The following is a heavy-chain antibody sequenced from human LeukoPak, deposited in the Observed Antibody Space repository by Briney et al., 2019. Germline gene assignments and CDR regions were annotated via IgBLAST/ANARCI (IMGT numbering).Heavy chain of an antibody. D-gene: IGHD3-9*01. V-gene: IGHV1-24*01. CDR3: ATGVLRYSPLGFDP. J-gene: IGHJ5*02. CDR2: FDPEDSET. CDR1: GYTLTELS. Sequence: ASVKVSCKVSGYTLTELSMHWVRQAPGEGLEWMGGFDPEDSETIYAQKFQGRVTMTEDTSTDTAYMELSSLRSEDTAVYYCATGVLRYSPLGFDPWGQGTLVTVSS.